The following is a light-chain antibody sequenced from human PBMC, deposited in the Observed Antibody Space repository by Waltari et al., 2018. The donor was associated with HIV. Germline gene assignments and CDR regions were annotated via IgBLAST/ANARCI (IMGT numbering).Light chain of an antibody. CDR2: GKN. Sequence: SSELTQDPAVSVALGQTVRSYYASWYQQKPGQAPVLVIYGKNNRPSGIPDRFSGSSSGNTASLTITGAQAEDEADYYCNSRDSSGNHLVFGGGTKLTVL. V-gene: IGLV3-19*01. J-gene: IGLJ2*01. CDR3: NSRDSSGNHLV. CDR1: SYY.